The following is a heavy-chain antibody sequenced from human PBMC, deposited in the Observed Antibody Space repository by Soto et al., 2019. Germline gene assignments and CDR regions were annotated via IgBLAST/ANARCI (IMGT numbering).Heavy chain of an antibody. CDR2: INVGNGNT. CDR3: ARDGDSSGWYLGVSYYGMDV. V-gene: IGHV1-3*01. D-gene: IGHD6-19*01. Sequence: QVQLVQSGAEVKKPGASLKVSCKASGYSFTSYTIHWVRQAPGQRLEWMGWINVGNGNTKYSQKFQGRVTITRDTSASTAYMELSSLRSEDTAVYYCARDGDSSGWYLGVSYYGMDVWGQGTTVTVFS. CDR1: GYSFTSYT. J-gene: IGHJ6*02.